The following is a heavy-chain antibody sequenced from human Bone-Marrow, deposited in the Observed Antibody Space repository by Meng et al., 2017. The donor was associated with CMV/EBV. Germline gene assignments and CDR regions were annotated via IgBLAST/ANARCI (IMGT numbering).Heavy chain of an antibody. J-gene: IGHJ5*02. Sequence: FSGYYWSWIRQPPGKGLEWIGEINHRGSTNYNPSLKSRVTISVDTSKNQFSLKLSSVTAADTAVYYCARKRLGYCSSTSCYRRGWFDPWGHGTLVTVSS. D-gene: IGHD2-2*02. CDR3: ARKRLGYCSSTSCYRRGWFDP. V-gene: IGHV4-34*01. CDR2: INHRGST. CDR1: FSGYY.